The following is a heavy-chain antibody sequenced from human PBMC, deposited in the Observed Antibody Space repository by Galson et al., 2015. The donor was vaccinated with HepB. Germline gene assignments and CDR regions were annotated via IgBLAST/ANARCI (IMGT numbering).Heavy chain of an antibody. Sequence: SLRLSCAASGFTFSSYAMSWVRQAPGKGLEWVSAISGSGGSTYSADSVKGRFTISRDNSKNTLYLRMNSLRAEDTAVYYCAKDRGVGAAAGAFDIWGQGTMVTVSS. CDR2: ISGSGGST. V-gene: IGHV3-23*01. J-gene: IGHJ3*02. CDR3: AKDRGVGAAAGAFDI. CDR1: GFTFSSYA. D-gene: IGHD1-26*01.